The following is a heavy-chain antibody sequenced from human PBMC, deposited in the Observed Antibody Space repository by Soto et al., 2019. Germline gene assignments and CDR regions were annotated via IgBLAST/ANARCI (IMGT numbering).Heavy chain of an antibody. V-gene: IGHV3-9*01. CDR2: LTWNSGTI. J-gene: IGHJ4*03. D-gene: IGHD3-3*01. CDR3: VKDIVIFGVVPRIAFDI. CDR1: GLTCGNYD. Sequence: SLRLFCAASGLTCGNYDMYWVRRAPGKGLEWVSGLTWNSGTIGYADSVKGRFTISRDNAKNSLYLQMNSLGVEDTALYYCVKDIVIFGVVPRIAFDIWGQGTLVTVS.